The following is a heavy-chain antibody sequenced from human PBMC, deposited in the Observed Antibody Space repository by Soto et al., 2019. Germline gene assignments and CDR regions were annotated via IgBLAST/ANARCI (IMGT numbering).Heavy chain of an antibody. CDR1: GFTFSSYA. CDR2: ISYDGSNK. Sequence: PGGSLRLSCAASGFTFSSYAMHWVRQAPGKGLEWVAVISYDGSNKYYADSVKGRFTISRDNSENTLYLQMNSLRAEDTAVYYCAKGFGVTGWEIDYWGQGTLVTVSS. V-gene: IGHV3-30-3*01. J-gene: IGHJ4*02. CDR3: AKGFGVTGWEIDY. D-gene: IGHD3-10*01.